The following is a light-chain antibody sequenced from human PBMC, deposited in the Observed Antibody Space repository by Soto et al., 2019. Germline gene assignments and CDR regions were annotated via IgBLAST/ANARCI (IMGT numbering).Light chain of an antibody. CDR3: QQYNNWPQT. CDR2: GAS. V-gene: IGKV3-15*01. CDR1: QSVSSN. J-gene: IGKJ1*01. Sequence: EIVMTQSPATLSVSPGERATLSCRASQSVSSNLAWYQQKPGQAPRLLIWGASNRATGIPASFSGSGSGTEFTPTISSLQSEDFAVYYCQQYNNWPQTFGQGTKVEIK.